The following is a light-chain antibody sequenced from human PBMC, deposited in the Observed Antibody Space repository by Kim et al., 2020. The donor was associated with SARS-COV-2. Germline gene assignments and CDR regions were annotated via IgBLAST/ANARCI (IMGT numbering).Light chain of an antibody. CDR2: GAS. V-gene: IGKV3-15*01. CDR1: QRVSSN. Sequence: EIVMTQSPATLSVSPGERATLSCRASQRVSSNLAWYQQKPGQAPRLFIYGASTRATGVPAGFSGSGSGTEFTLTISSLQSEDFAVYYCQQYNKWPYTFGQGTKVDIK. CDR3: QQYNKWPYT. J-gene: IGKJ2*01.